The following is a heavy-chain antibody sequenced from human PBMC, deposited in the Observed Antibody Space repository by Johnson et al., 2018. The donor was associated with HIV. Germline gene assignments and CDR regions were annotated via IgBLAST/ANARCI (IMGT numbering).Heavy chain of an antibody. D-gene: IGHD1-26*01. CDR3: ARESPAGDTVRGLLSLRWVM. Sequence: VQLVESGGGLVQPGGSLRLSCAASGFSFSTYWVSWVRQAPGKGLEWVANIKQDGSEKHYVDSVKGRFTISRDNSKNTLYLQMGSRRAEDMAVYYCARESPAGDTVRGLLSLRWVMWG. CDR1: GFSFSTYW. J-gene: IGHJ1*01. CDR2: IKQDGSEK. V-gene: IGHV3-7*01.